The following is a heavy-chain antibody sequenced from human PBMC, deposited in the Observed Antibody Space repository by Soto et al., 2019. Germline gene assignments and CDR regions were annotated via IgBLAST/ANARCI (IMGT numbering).Heavy chain of an antibody. CDR2: IPSSGGTI. CDR1: GFTFSSFE. V-gene: IGHV3-48*03. J-gene: IGHJ4*02. CDR3: ARDGTGDFWSGYFTSFDY. D-gene: IGHD3-3*01. Sequence: GGSLRLSCAASGFTFSSFEMNWVRQAPGKGPEWVSYIPSSGGTIYYADSVKGRFTTSRDNAKNSLFLQMNSLRADDTAIYYCARDGTGDFWSGYFTSFDYWGQGTLVTVSS.